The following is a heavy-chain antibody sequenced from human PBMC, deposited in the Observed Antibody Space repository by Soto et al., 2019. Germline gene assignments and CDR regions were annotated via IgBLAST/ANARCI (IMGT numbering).Heavy chain of an antibody. CDR2: IYYSGST. CDR3: ARDRRRAAAAPSPYYYYGMDV. CDR1: GGSISSGGYY. D-gene: IGHD6-13*01. Sequence: LSLTCTVSGGSISSGGYYWSWIRQHPGKGLEWIGYIYYSGSTYYNPSLKSRVTISVDTSKNQFSLKLSSVTAADTAVYYCARDRRRAAAAPSPYYYYGMDVWGQGTTVTVSS. J-gene: IGHJ6*02. V-gene: IGHV4-31*03.